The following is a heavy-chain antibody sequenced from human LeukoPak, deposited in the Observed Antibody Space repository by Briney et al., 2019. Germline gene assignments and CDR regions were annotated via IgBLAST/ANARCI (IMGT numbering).Heavy chain of an antibody. Sequence: SETLSLTCSVSGASFSTNYWSWIRQPPGRGLEWIGYVFNSGSTNYNPSLKSRVTISVDPSTKQFSLRLSSVTAADTAVYYCARLYQQSKWKYYYYYMDVWGKGTAVTVSS. CDR3: ARLYQQSKWKYYYYYMDV. CDR2: VFNSGST. D-gene: IGHD1-1*01. J-gene: IGHJ6*03. V-gene: IGHV4-59*01. CDR1: GASFSTNY.